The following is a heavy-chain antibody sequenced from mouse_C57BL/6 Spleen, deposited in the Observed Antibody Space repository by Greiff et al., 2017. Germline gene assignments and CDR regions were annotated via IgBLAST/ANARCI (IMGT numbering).Heavy chain of an antibody. CDR2: IDPSDSYT. V-gene: IGHV1-69*01. D-gene: IGHD1-1*01. CDR3: ARGYYGSSYGSDD. Sequence: QVQLQQPGAELVMPGASVKLSCKASGYTFTSYWMHWVKQRPGQGLEWIGEIDPSDSYTNYNQKFKGKSTLTVDKSSSTAYMQLSSLTSEDSAVYYCARGYYGSSYGSDDWGQGTTLTVSS. CDR1: GYTFTSYW. J-gene: IGHJ2*01.